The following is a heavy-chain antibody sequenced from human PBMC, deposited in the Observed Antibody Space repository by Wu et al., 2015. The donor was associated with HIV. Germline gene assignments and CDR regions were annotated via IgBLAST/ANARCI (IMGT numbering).Heavy chain of an antibody. CDR1: GYTFTGDY. J-gene: IGHJ4*02. Sequence: QVQLVQSGAEVKKPGASVKVSCKASGYTFTGDYMHWVRQAPGLGLEWMGYINPKNGGTNYAQRFQGRVTMTRDTSINTTYMEVSRLRSDDTAVYYCARSHKWLRLRYGRVNFDYVGPGNAGHRLL. CDR2: INPKNGGT. V-gene: IGHV1-2*02. D-gene: IGHD5-12*01. CDR3: ARSHKWLRLRYGRVNFDY.